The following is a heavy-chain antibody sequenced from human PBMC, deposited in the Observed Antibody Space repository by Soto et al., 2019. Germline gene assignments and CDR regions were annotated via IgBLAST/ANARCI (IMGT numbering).Heavy chain of an antibody. Sequence: ASVKVSCKASGYTFTSYDINWVRQATGQGLEWMGWMNPNSGNTGYAQKFQGRVTMTRNTSISTAYMELSSLRSEDTAVYYCARATYYDYVWGSYRYQDFDYWGQGTLVTVSS. V-gene: IGHV1-8*01. J-gene: IGHJ4*02. CDR3: ARATYYDYVWGSYRYQDFDY. CDR2: MNPNSGNT. D-gene: IGHD3-16*02. CDR1: GYTFTSYD.